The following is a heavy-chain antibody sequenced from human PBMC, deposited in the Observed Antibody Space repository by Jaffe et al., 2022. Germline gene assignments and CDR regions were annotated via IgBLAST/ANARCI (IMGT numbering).Heavy chain of an antibody. CDR3: ARHDSSGWSLGADFDY. D-gene: IGHD6-19*01. V-gene: IGHV4-38-2*01. CDR1: GYSISSGYY. J-gene: IGHJ4*02. Sequence: QVQLQESGPGLVKPSETLSLTCAVSGYSISSGYYWGWIRQPPGKGLEWIGSIYHSGSTYYNPSLKSRVTISVDTSKNQFSLKLSSVTAADTAVYYCARHDSSGWSLGADFDYWGQGTLVTVSS. CDR2: IYHSGST.